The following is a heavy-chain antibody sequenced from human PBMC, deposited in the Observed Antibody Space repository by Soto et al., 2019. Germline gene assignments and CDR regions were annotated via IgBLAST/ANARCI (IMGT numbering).Heavy chain of an antibody. J-gene: IGHJ6*02. CDR2: ISAYNGNT. V-gene: IGHV1-18*01. Sequence: QVQLVQSGAEVKKPGASVKVSCKASGYTFTSYGISWVRQAPGQGLEWMGWISAYNGNTNYAQKLQGRVTMTTDTATSTAYMELRSLRSDDTAVYYCARDLEAAASGGNYYYYYGMDVWGQGTTVTVSS. CDR3: ARDLEAAASGGNYYYYYGMDV. D-gene: IGHD6-13*01. CDR1: GYTFTSYG.